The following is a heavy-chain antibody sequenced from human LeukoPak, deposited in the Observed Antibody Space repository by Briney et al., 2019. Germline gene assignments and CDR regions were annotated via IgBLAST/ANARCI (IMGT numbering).Heavy chain of an antibody. V-gene: IGHV3-23*01. CDR2: ISGSGGST. Sequence: GGSLRLSCAASGFTFSGCAMSWVRQAPGKGLEWVSAISGSGGSTYYAGSVKGRFTISRDNSKNTLFLQMNSLRAEDTAVYYCAKGTYSSSPRDYWGQGTLVTVSS. J-gene: IGHJ4*02. CDR3: AKGTYSSSPRDY. CDR1: GFTFSGCA. D-gene: IGHD6-6*01.